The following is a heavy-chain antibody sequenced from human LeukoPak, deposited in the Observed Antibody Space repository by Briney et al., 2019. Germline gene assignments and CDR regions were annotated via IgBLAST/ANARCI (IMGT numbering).Heavy chain of an antibody. D-gene: IGHD3-22*01. CDR1: GFTFSSYG. CDR2: IRYGGSNK. Sequence: QTGGSLRLSCAASGFTFSSYGMHWVRQAPGKGLEWVAFIRYGGSNKYYADSVKGRFTISRDNSKNTLYLQMNSLRAEDTAVYYCAKASYYYDSSGTFDYWGQGTLVTVSS. CDR3: AKASYYYDSSGTFDY. J-gene: IGHJ4*02. V-gene: IGHV3-30*02.